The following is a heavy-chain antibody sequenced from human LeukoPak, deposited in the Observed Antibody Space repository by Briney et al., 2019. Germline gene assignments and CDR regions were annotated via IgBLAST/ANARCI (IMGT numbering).Heavy chain of an antibody. Sequence: SETLSLTCTVSGYSISSGYYWGWIRQPPGKGLEWIGYIYYSGSTNYNPSLKSRVTISVDTSKNQFSLKLSSVTAADTAVYYCARTARYCSGGSCNNYYFDYWGQGTLVTVSS. J-gene: IGHJ4*02. CDR2: IYYSGST. CDR3: ARTARYCSGGSCNNYYFDY. D-gene: IGHD2-15*01. V-gene: IGHV4-61*01. CDR1: GYSISSGYY.